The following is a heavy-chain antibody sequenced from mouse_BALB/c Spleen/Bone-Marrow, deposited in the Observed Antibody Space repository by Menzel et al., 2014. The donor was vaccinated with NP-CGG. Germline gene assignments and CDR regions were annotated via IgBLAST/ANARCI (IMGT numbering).Heavy chain of an antibody. J-gene: IGHJ1*01. D-gene: IGHD4-1*01. CDR2: ISGGGSYT. Sequence: EVMLVESGGGLVKPGASLKLSCAASGFTFSDYAMSWVRQSPEKRLEWVAEISGGGSYTYYPDTVTGRFTISRDNAKNTLYLEMSSLKSEDAAVNYCARVIGTRCYGVRGAGPTVTVPS. V-gene: IGHV5-9-4*01. CDR1: GFTFSDYA. CDR3: ARVIGTRCYGV.